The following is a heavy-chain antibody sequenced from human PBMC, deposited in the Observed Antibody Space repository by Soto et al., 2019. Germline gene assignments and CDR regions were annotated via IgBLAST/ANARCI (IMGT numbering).Heavy chain of an antibody. J-gene: IGHJ4*02. V-gene: IGHV3-23*01. Sequence: PGGSLRLSCEVSGFTFSDYAMSWVRQAPGKGLEWVSSIGRTGSTTYHADSVKGRFTISRDNSKNTLYLQMNSLRAEDTAVYYCAKSRADMITFGGVIVTQYYFDYWGQGTLVTVSS. CDR1: GFTFSDYA. CDR2: IGRTGSTT. D-gene: IGHD3-16*02. CDR3: AKSRADMITFGGVIVTQYYFDY.